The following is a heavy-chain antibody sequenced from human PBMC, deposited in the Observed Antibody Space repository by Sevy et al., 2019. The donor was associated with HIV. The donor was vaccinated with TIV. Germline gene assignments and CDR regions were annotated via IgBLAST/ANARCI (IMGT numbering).Heavy chain of an antibody. V-gene: IGHV3-53*01. CDR1: GFTFSSYG. CDR3: ARDREGS. J-gene: IGHJ4*02. CDR2: IYSGGST. D-gene: IGHD3-10*01. Sequence: GGSLRLSCVASGFTFSSYGMHWVRQAPGKGLEWVSVIYSGGSTYYADSVKGRFSISRDNSKNTLYLQMNSLRAEDTAVYYCARDREGSWGQGTLVTVSS.